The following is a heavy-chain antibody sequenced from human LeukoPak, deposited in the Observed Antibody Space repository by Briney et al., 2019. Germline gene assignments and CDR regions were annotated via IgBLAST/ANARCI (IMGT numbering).Heavy chain of an antibody. CDR3: AKELYGGPGGY. Sequence: GGSLRLSCAASGFTFSNYGMHWVRQAPGKGLEWVSAISGSGGSTYYADSVKGRFTISRDNSKNTLYLQMNSLRAEDTAVYYCAKELYGGPGGYWGQGTLVTVSS. V-gene: IGHV3-NL1*01. D-gene: IGHD4-23*01. J-gene: IGHJ4*02. CDR1: GFTFSNYG. CDR2: ISGSGGST.